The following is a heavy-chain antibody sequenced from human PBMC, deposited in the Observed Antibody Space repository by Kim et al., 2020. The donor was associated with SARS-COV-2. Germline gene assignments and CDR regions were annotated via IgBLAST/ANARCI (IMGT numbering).Heavy chain of an antibody. J-gene: IGHJ4*02. CDR2: ISGGGVPK. CDR3: VRGRSQFYFDY. Sequence: GGSLRLSCAVSGFTFSNYNMNWVRQAPGKGLEWISYISGGGVPKFYADSVKGRFTISRDNGKRSLYLQMNNLSDEDTAVYYCVRGRSQFYFDYWGQGILV. CDR1: GFTFSNYN. V-gene: IGHV3-48*02. D-gene: IGHD3-10*01.